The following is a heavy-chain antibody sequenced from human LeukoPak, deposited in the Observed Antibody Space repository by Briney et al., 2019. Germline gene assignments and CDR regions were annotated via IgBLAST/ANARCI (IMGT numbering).Heavy chain of an antibody. D-gene: IGHD6-19*01. J-gene: IGHJ6*03. CDR3: ARDSSSGWYDYYYMDV. CDR1: GGSISSYY. CDR2: IYYSGST. Sequence: SETLSLTCTVSGGSISSYYRSCIRQPPGKGLEWIGYIYYSGSTNYNPSLKSRVTISVDTSKNQFSLKLSSVTAADTAVYYCARDSSSGWYDYYYMDVWGKGTTVTVSS. V-gene: IGHV4-59*01.